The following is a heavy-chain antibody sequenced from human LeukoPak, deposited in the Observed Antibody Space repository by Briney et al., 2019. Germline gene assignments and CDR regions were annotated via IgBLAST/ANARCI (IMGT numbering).Heavy chain of an antibody. Sequence: GGSLRLSCAASGFTVSSNYMSWVRQAPGKGLEWVANIKQDGSEKYYVDSVKGRFTISRDNAKNSLYLQMNSLRAEDTAVYYCARDGDRSLWSPEYYFDYWGQGTLVTVSS. CDR2: IKQDGSEK. D-gene: IGHD3-16*02. CDR1: GFTVSSNY. CDR3: ARDGDRSLWSPEYYFDY. V-gene: IGHV3-7*01. J-gene: IGHJ4*02.